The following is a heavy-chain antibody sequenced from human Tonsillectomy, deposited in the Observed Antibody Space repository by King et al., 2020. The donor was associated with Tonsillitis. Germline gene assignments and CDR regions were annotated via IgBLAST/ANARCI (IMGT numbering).Heavy chain of an antibody. D-gene: IGHD2-21*02. Sequence: QLQESGPGLVKPSQTLSLTCAVSGASMSSGGYPWSWIRQPPGEGLEWIGYIYYSGGTYYNPSLKSRVTMSVDTAKNQFSLKLSSVTATDTAMYYCARLGDCAGDCLRQWGQGTLVTVSS. J-gene: IGHJ4*02. CDR3: ARLGDCAGDCLRQ. CDR1: GASMSSGGYP. CDR2: IYYSGGT. V-gene: IGHV4-30-4*07.